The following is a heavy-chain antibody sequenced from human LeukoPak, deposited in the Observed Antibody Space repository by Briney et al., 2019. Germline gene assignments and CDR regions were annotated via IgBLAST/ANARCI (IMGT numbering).Heavy chain of an antibody. CDR2: INSDGSRT. J-gene: IGHJ4*02. CDR1: GFTLSTYW. V-gene: IGHV3-74*01. CDR3: ARRIQSWYYFDY. Sequence: GGSLRLSCAASGFTLSTYWMHWVRQGPGKGLVWVSCINSDGSRTTYADSVKGRFTISRDNAKNTLYLQMNSLRAEDTAVYHCARRIQSWYYFDYWGQGTLVTVSS. D-gene: IGHD5-18*01.